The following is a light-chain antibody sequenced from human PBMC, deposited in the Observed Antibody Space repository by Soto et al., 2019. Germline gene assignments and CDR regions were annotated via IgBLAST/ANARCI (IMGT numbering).Light chain of an antibody. Sequence: DIQMTQSPSTLSACVLDIVTTAVRASQSISGWLAWYQQKPGKAPKLPIYDVSSLESGVPSRFSGSGSGTEFTLAISSLQPDDFATYYCQQYNSYPWTFGQGTKVDIK. CDR3: QQYNSYPWT. V-gene: IGKV1-5*01. CDR1: QSISGW. CDR2: DVS. J-gene: IGKJ1*01.